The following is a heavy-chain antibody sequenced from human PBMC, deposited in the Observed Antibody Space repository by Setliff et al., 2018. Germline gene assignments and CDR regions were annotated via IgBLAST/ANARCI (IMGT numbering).Heavy chain of an antibody. D-gene: IGHD3-10*01. CDR1: GFSVGGNY. CDR2: INHSGST. Sequence: PSETLRLSCAVSGFSVGGNYMNWVRQPPGKGLEWIGEINHSGSTNYNPSLKSRVTISVDTSKNQFSLKLSSVTAADTAVYYCARGRGMVRGPRGAYDWFDPWGQGTLVTVSS. CDR3: ARGRGMVRGPRGAYDWFDP. J-gene: IGHJ5*02. V-gene: IGHV4-34*01.